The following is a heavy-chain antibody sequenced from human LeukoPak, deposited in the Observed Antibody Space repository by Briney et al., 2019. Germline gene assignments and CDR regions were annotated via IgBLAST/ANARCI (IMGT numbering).Heavy chain of an antibody. CDR1: GFTFSTYG. D-gene: IGHD3-10*02. V-gene: IGHV3-30*02. J-gene: IGHJ4*02. Sequence: GGSLRLSCAASGFTFSTYGMHWVRQAPGKGLEWVAFIRYDGSNKYYADSVKGRFTISRDNSKNFVYLQMNSLRAEDTAMYYCTRDPTIVRGVSYYFDYWGQGTLVTVSS. CDR2: IRYDGSNK. CDR3: TRDPTIVRGVSYYFDY.